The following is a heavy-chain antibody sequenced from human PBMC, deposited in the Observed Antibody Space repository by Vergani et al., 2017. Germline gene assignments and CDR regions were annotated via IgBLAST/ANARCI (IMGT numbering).Heavy chain of an antibody. V-gene: IGHV1-18*01. CDR2: ISAYNGNT. CDR1: GYTFTSYG. CDR3: AGRGYSYGYWGWFDP. D-gene: IGHD5-18*01. Sequence: QVQLVQSGAEVKKPGASVQVSCKASGYTFTSYGISWVRQSPGQGLEWMGWISAYNGNTNYAPKLQGRVTMTTDTSTSTAYMELRSLRSDDTAVYYCAGRGYSYGYWGWFDPWGQGTLVTVSS. J-gene: IGHJ5*02.